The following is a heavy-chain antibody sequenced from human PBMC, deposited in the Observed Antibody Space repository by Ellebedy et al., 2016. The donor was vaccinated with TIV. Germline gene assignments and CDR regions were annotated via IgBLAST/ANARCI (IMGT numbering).Heavy chain of an antibody. J-gene: IGHJ3*02. D-gene: IGHD3-16*01. V-gene: IGHV6-1*01. CDR2: TYYRSKWYN. CDR3: ARGPEGDAAFDI. Sequence: LRLSXAISGDSASSNSAAWNWIRQSPSRGLEWLGRTYYRSKWYNDYAVSVKSRITINPDTSKNQFSLQLNSVTPEDTAVYYCARGPEGDAAFDIWGQGTMVTVSS. CDR1: GDSASSNSAA.